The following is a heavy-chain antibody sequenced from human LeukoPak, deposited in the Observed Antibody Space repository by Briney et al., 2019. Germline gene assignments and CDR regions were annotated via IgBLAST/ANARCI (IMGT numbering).Heavy chain of an antibody. CDR1: GYTFTGYY. CDR3: ARGSRDGYNYRRWYDYYYMDV. J-gene: IGHJ6*03. CDR2: INPNSGGT. Sequence: ASVKVSCKASGYTFTGYYMHWVRQAPGQGLEWMGWINPNSGGTNYAQKFQGRVTMTRDTSTSTVYMELSSLRSEDTAVYYCARGSRDGYNYRRWYDYYYMDVWGKGTTVTVSS. V-gene: IGHV1-2*02. D-gene: IGHD5-24*01.